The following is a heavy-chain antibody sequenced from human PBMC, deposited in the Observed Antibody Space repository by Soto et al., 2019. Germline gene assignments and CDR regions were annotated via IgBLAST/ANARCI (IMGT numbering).Heavy chain of an antibody. CDR1: GGSISSSS. D-gene: IGHD2-2*01. Sequence: LSLTCTVSGGSISSSSWSWIRQPPGRGLEWIGYIYNNGRTDYNPSLKSRVTISVDTSKNHFSLKLSSVTPADTAVYYCARARFCTSTSCYHYFDFWGQGTRVTVS. CDR2: IYNNGRT. J-gene: IGHJ4*02. V-gene: IGHV4-59*01. CDR3: ARARFCTSTSCYHYFDF.